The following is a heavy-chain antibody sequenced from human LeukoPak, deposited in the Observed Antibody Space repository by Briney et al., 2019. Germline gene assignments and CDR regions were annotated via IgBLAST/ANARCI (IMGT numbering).Heavy chain of an antibody. CDR2: INPSGGST. CDR3: ARATWYGGNPSGAFDI. CDR1: GYTFTNYH. V-gene: IGHV1-46*01. D-gene: IGHD4/OR15-4a*01. J-gene: IGHJ3*02. Sequence: ASVKVSCKASGYTFTNYHLHWVRQAPGQGPEWMGIINPSGGSTSYAQKFQDRVTMTRDTSTSTVYMELNSLRSEDTAVHYCARATWYGGNPSGAFDIWGQGTMVTVSS.